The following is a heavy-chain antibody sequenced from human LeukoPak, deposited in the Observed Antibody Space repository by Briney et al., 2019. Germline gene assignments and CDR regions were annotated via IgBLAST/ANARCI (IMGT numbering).Heavy chain of an antibody. D-gene: IGHD3-22*01. CDR1: GYTFTSYG. J-gene: IGHJ4*02. CDR3: ARENVYYDSSDYYPRFDY. CDR2: ISAYNGNT. Sequence: ASAKVSCKASGYTFTSYGISWLRQAPGQGLEWMGWISAYNGNTNYVQNLQVRVTMTTDTSTSTAYMELRSLRSDDTAVYYCARENVYYDSSDYYPRFDYWGQGTLVTVSS. V-gene: IGHV1-18*01.